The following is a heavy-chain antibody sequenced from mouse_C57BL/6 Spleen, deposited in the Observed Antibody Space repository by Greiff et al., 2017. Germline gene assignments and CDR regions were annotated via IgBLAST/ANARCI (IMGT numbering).Heavy chain of an antibody. J-gene: IGHJ4*01. CDR3: ALIYYYGSSPFYYAMDY. CDR1: GYTFTSYD. CDR2: IYPRDGST. V-gene: IGHV1-85*01. D-gene: IGHD1-1*01. Sequence: VQLQQSGPELVKPGASVKLSCKASGYTFTSYDINWVKQRPGQGLEWIGWIYPRDGSTKYNEKFKGQATLTADKSSSTAYMQLNSLTSEDSAVYFCALIYYYGSSPFYYAMDYWGQGTSVTVSS.